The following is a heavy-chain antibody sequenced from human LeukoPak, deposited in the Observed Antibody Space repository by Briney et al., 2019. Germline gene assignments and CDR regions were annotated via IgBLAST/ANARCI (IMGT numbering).Heavy chain of an antibody. Sequence: PSETLSLTCTVSGDSISTITYYWGWIRQPPGKGLEWIGSIYYTGNTYYSPSLKSRVTISVDTSKNQFSLKLISVTAADTAVYYCARGFRVQMATTYFDYWGQGTLVTVSS. CDR3: ARGFRVQMATTYFDY. CDR1: GDSISTITYY. CDR2: IYYTGNT. V-gene: IGHV4-39*01. D-gene: IGHD5-24*01. J-gene: IGHJ4*02.